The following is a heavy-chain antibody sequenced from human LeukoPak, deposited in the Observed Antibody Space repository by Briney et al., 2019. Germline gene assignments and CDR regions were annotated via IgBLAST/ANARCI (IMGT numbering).Heavy chain of an antibody. CDR2: INHSGST. J-gene: IGHJ5*02. D-gene: IGHD2-2*01. Sequence: KTSETLSLTCAVYGGSFSGYYWSWIRQPPGKGLEWIGEINHSGSTNYNPSLKSRVTISVDTSKNQFSLKLSSVTAADTAVYYCARRPCGTRSSTSCYGRNWFDPWGQGTLVTVSS. CDR1: GGSFSGYY. V-gene: IGHV4-34*01. CDR3: ARRPCGTRSSTSCYGRNWFDP.